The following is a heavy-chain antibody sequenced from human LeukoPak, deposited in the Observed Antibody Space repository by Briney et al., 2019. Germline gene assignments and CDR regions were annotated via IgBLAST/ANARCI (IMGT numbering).Heavy chain of an antibody. CDR1: GFTFSSYA. CDR2: ISGSGGST. Sequence: GRSLRLSCAASGFTFSSYAMSWVRQAPGKGLEWVSAISGSGGSTYYADSVKGRFIISRDNSKNTLYLQMNSLRAEDTAVYYCAKAFLSIVVVTAYDYWGQGTLVTVSS. J-gene: IGHJ4*02. V-gene: IGHV3-23*01. D-gene: IGHD2-21*02. CDR3: AKAFLSIVVVTAYDY.